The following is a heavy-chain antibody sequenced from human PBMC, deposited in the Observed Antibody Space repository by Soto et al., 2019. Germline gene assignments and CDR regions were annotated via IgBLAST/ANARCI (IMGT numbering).Heavy chain of an antibody. Sequence: QVQLVQSGAEVKKPGASVKVSCKASGYTFTSYGISWVRQAPGQGLEWMGWISAYNGNTNYAQKLQGRVTMTTDTATSTAYMELRSLRSDDTAVYYGARDGVGGYSGSYWLPNWFDPWGQGTLVTVSS. J-gene: IGHJ5*02. V-gene: IGHV1-18*04. CDR1: GYTFTSYG. CDR2: ISAYNGNT. CDR3: ARDGVGGYSGSYWLPNWFDP. D-gene: IGHD1-26*01.